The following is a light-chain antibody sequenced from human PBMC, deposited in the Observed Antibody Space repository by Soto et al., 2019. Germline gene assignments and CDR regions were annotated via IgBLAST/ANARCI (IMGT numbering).Light chain of an antibody. CDR2: AVS. J-gene: IGKJ1*01. Sequence: EIMMTQSPGTLSASPGERATLSCRASQSVSSNLAWYQQKPGQAPRLLIYAVSTRATGIPARFSGSGSGTEFTLTISRLQSEDFEVYYCQQYNKWPLTFGQGTKVEIK. CDR3: QQYNKWPLT. V-gene: IGKV3-15*01. CDR1: QSVSSN.